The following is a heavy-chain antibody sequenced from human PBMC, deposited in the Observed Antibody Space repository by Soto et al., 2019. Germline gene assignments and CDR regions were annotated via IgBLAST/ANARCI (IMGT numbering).Heavy chain of an antibody. Sequence: QVQLVQSGAEVKKPGSSVKVSCKASGGSFSSNAISWVRQAPGQGLEWTGGIIPILGSANYAQKFQDRLTITADGSTTTTYMELNSLRSEDAAVYYCASRERVDAFDIWGQGTLVTVSS. D-gene: IGHD1-26*01. CDR3: ASRERVDAFDI. CDR2: IIPILGSA. CDR1: GGSFSSNA. J-gene: IGHJ3*02. V-gene: IGHV1-69*01.